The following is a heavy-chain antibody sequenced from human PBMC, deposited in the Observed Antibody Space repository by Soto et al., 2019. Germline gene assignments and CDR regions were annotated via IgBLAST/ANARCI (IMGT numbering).Heavy chain of an antibody. CDR1: GGSISSYY. CDR2: IYYSGST. J-gene: IGHJ3*02. Sequence: SETLSLTCTVSGGSISSYYWSWIRQPPGKGLEWIGYIYYSGSTNYNPSLKSRVTISVDTSKNQFSLKLSSVTAADTAMYYCARARSDAFDIWGQGTMVTVSS. CDR3: ARARSDAFDI. V-gene: IGHV4-59*01.